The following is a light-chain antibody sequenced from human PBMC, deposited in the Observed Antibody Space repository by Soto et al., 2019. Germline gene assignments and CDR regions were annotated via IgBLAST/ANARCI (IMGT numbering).Light chain of an antibody. CDR1: SSDVGGYKF. V-gene: IGLV2-14*01. Sequence: QSVLTQPASVSASPGQSITISCTGTSSDVGGYKFVSWYQHHPGKAPKLMIYEVNNRPSGVSNRFSGSKSGNTASLTISGLQPEDEVDYYCLSYTSANTRVFGGGTKLTVL. CDR3: LSYTSANTRV. CDR2: EVN. J-gene: IGLJ3*02.